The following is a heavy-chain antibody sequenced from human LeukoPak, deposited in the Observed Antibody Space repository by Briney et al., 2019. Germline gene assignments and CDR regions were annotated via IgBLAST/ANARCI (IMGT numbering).Heavy chain of an antibody. CDR1: GGSISSSSYY. CDR3: ARAPYCSSTSCWYNWFDP. D-gene: IGHD2-2*01. J-gene: IGHJ5*02. V-gene: IGHV4-39*07. CDR2: IYYSGST. Sequence: SETLSLTCTVSGGSISSSSYYWGWIRQPPGKGLEWIGSIYYSGSTYYNPSLKSRVTISVDTSKNQFSLKLSSVTAADTAVYYCARAPYCSSTSCWYNWFDPWGQGTLVTVSS.